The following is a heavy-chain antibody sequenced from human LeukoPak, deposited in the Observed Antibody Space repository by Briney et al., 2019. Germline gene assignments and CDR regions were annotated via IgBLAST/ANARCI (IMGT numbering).Heavy chain of an antibody. CDR3: ARGYYGSGSYYMGNY. CDR1: GSTFSSYA. Sequence: GRSLRLSCAASGSTFSSYAMHWVRQAPGKGLEWVAVIWYDGSNKYYADSVRGRFTISRDNSKDTLYLQMNSLRVEDSALYYCARGYYGSGSYYMGNYWGQGTLVTVSS. CDR2: IWYDGSNK. V-gene: IGHV3-33*01. D-gene: IGHD3-10*01. J-gene: IGHJ4*02.